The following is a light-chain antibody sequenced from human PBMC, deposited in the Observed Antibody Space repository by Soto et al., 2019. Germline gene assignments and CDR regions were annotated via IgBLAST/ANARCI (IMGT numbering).Light chain of an antibody. Sequence: EIVLSQSPAILSLSPGDRATLSCRASQTVSSFLAWYQQKPGQAPRLLIYDTSNRATGVPARFRASGSGTDFTLTISSLEPEDFAVYFCQQRYNWPPTFGQGTKLEIK. CDR3: QQRYNWPPT. V-gene: IGKV3-11*01. J-gene: IGKJ2*01. CDR2: DTS. CDR1: QTVSSF.